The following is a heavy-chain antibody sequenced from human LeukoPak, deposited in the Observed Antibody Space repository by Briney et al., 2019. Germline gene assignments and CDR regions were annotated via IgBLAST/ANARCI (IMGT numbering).Heavy chain of an antibody. CDR1: GFTFSSYA. Sequence: PGGSLRLSCAASGFTFSSYAMHWVRQAPGKGLEYVSAISSNGGSTYYANSVKGRFTISRDNSKNTLYLQMGSLRAEDMAVYYCAIGRRGATTVVPIFDYWGQGTLVTVSS. CDR2: ISSNGGST. D-gene: IGHD4-23*01. J-gene: IGHJ4*02. V-gene: IGHV3-64*01. CDR3: AIGRRGATTVVPIFDY.